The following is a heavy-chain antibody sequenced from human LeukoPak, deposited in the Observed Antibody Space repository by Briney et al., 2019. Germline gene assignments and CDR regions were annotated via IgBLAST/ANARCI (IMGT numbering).Heavy chain of an antibody. CDR3: ARGLGSAWYLDAFDI. J-gene: IGHJ3*02. V-gene: IGHV4-59*01. D-gene: IGHD6-19*01. Sequence: SETLSLTCSVSGGSIKDYRWSWIRQPPGKGLEYIGFVYYSASTNYNPSLKSRVTISVDTSKNQFSLKLSSVTAADTAVYYCARGLGSAWYLDAFDIWGQGTMVTVSS. CDR1: GGSIKDYR. CDR2: VYYSAST.